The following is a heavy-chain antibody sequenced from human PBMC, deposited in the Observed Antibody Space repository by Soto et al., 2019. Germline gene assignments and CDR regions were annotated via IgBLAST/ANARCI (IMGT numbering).Heavy chain of an antibody. D-gene: IGHD6-13*01. J-gene: IGHJ4*02. CDR1: EFTFSSYA. CDR3: AKTLLSTSWYGLHDY. V-gene: IGHV3-23*01. Sequence: QAGGSLRLSCAASEFTFSSYAMSWVRQAPGKGLEWVSTISGSGGRTYYADSVKGRFTISRDNSRNTLHLQMNSLRVEDTALYYCAKTLLSTSWYGLHDYVSQGTLVTVSS. CDR2: ISGSGGRT.